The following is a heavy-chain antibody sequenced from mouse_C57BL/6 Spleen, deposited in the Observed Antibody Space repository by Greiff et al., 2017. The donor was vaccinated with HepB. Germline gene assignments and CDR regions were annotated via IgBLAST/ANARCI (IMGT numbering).Heavy chain of an antibody. D-gene: IGHD2-1*01. J-gene: IGHJ2*01. Sequence: VQLQQSGAELVRPGASVTLSCKASGYTFTDYEMHWVKQTPVHGLEWIGAIDPGTGGTAYNQKFKGKAILTADKSSSPAYMELRSLTSEDSAVFYCTNFGTYPYYFDYWGQGTTLTVSS. CDR2: IDPGTGGT. CDR3: TNFGTYPYYFDY. CDR1: GYTFTDYE. V-gene: IGHV1-15*01.